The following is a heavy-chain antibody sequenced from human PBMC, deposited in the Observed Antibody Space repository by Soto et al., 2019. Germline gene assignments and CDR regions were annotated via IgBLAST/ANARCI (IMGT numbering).Heavy chain of an antibody. D-gene: IGHD2-15*01. CDR3: ARPRYPGRGSYGMEV. V-gene: IGHV5-51*01. CDR1: GYSFSSYW. Sequence: GESLKISCKGSGYSFSSYWIGWVRQMPGKGLECMGIIYPGDSDTRYSPSFQGQVTISADKSISTAYLQWSSLKASDTAMYYCARPRYPGRGSYGMEVWGQGTTVTVSS. J-gene: IGHJ6*02. CDR2: IYPGDSDT.